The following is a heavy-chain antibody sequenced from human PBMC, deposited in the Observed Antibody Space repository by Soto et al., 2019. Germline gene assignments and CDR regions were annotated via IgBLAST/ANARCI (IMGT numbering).Heavy chain of an antibody. D-gene: IGHD5-12*01. J-gene: IGHJ6*02. CDR2: IHPSGST. CDR3: ALGKPSGYVFSLRNFFSYRLNV. Sequence: PWETLSHTCAGFSGSLGDHYWTWSRQSPEKELEWIGEIHPSGSTDYNPSLKSRLTLSLDTSKNQFSLKVASVTAADTAVYFCALGKPSGYVFSLRNFFSYRLNVLGPRTTVTGSS. CDR1: SGSLGDHY. V-gene: IGHV4-34*01.